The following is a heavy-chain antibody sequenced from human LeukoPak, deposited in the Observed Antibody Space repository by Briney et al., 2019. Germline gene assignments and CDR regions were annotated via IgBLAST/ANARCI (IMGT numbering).Heavy chain of an antibody. D-gene: IGHD3-22*01. CDR2: INHSGST. CDR3: ARGRRDTVIVVVITASPFDY. V-gene: IGHV4-34*01. Sequence: SETLSLTCTVYGGSFSGYYWSWIRQPPGKGLEWIGEINHSGSTNYNPSLKSRVTIPVDTSKNQFSLKLSSVTAADTAVYYCARGRRDTVIVVVITASPFDYWGQGTLVTVSS. J-gene: IGHJ4*02. CDR1: GGSFSGYY.